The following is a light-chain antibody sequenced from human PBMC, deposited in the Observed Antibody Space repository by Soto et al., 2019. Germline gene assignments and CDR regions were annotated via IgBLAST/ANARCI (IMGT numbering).Light chain of an antibody. J-gene: IGLJ2*01. CDR1: SSNIGRAY. V-gene: IGLV1-47*01. CDR2: RND. CDR3: SAWDGSLSTMV. Sequence: QSVLTQPPSASGTPGQTVSISCSGSSSNIGRAYVYWYQQLPGTAPKLLIYRNDMRPSGVPDRVSGSKSGTSASLAISGLRSEDEADYYCSAWDGSLSTMVFGGGTQLTVL.